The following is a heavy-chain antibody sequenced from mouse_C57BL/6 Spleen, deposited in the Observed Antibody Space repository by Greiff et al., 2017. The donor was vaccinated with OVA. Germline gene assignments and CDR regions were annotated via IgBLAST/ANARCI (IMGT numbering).Heavy chain of an antibody. CDR3: GIYYYGSSYIDY. CDR2: IYPSDSET. CDR1: GYTFTSYW. V-gene: IGHV1-61*01. J-gene: IGHJ2*01. Sequence: QVHVKQPGAELVRPGSSVKLSCKASGYTFTSYWMDWVKQRPGQGLEWIGNIYPSDSETHYNQKFKDKATLTVDKSSSTAYMQLSSLTSEDSAVYYCGIYYYGSSYIDYWGQGTTLTVSS. D-gene: IGHD1-1*01.